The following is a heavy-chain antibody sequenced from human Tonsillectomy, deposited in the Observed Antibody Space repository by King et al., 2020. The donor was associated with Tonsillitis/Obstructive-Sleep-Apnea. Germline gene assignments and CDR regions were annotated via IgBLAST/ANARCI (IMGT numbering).Heavy chain of an antibody. Sequence: VQLVESGGGVVQPGRSLRLSCGASGVTFSSYAMHWVRQAPGKGLEWGALISYYGSNKYYADSVKCRFTIPRDNSKNKLYLQMNSRRAEDTAVYYCAKDLISYCSSTSCYSYFDYWGQGTLVTVSS. CDR3: AKDLISYCSSTSCYSYFDY. D-gene: IGHD2-2*01. V-gene: IGHV3-30*18. CDR2: ISYYGSNK. CDR1: GVTFSSYA. J-gene: IGHJ4*02.